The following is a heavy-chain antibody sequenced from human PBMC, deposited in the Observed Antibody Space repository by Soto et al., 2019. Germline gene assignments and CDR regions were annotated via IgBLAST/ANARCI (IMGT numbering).Heavy chain of an antibody. Sequence: GSLRLYCTASVFNFADYAVHWVRQVPGKGLEWVSFIRAKAHGGTTDYAASVKGRFTISRDDSKSIAYLQMNSLKTEDTALYYCTRAYSSSPLDYWGQGARVTVSS. CDR3: TRAYSSSPLDY. D-gene: IGHD6-13*01. CDR2: IRAKAHGGTT. V-gene: IGHV3-49*04. J-gene: IGHJ4*02. CDR1: VFNFADYA.